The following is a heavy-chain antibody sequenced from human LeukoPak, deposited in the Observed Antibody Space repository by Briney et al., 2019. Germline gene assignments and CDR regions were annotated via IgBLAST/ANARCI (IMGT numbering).Heavy chain of an antibody. V-gene: IGHV3-30*04. CDR2: ISYDGSNK. CDR1: GFTFSSYA. Sequence: GRSLRLSCAASGFTFSSYAMHWVRQAPGKGLEWVAVISYDGSNKYYADSVKGRFTISRDNSKNTLHLQMNSLRAEDTAVYYCARASMAAADYWGQGTLVTVSS. CDR3: ARASMAAADY. D-gene: IGHD2/OR15-2a*01. J-gene: IGHJ4*02.